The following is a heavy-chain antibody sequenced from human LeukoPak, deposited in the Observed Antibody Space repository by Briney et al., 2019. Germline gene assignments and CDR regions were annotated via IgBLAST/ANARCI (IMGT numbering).Heavy chain of an antibody. CDR2: INHSGST. CDR1: GGSFSGYY. D-gene: IGHD4-23*01. V-gene: IGHV4-34*01. J-gene: IGHJ5*02. Sequence: SETLSLTCAVYGGSFSGYYWSWIRQPPGKGLEWIGAINHSGSTNYNPSLKSRVTISVDTSKNQFSLQVSSVTAADTAVYYCAREAGTTVEVKFDPWGQGTLVTVSS. CDR3: AREAGTTVEVKFDP.